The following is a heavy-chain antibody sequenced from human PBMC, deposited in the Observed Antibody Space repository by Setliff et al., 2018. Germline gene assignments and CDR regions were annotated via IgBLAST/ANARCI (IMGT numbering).Heavy chain of an antibody. J-gene: IGHJ6*03. Sequence: SETLSLTCTVSGGSISSGNYYWSWIRQPAGKGLEWIGHIQTSGTTNYNPSLKSRVTISVDTSKNQFSLKLSAVTAADTAVYFCAREDGPYYYYYYMDIWGKGTTVTVSS. CDR2: IQTSGTT. V-gene: IGHV4-61*09. CDR1: GGSISSGNYY. D-gene: IGHD2-21*01. CDR3: AREDGPYYYYYYMDI.